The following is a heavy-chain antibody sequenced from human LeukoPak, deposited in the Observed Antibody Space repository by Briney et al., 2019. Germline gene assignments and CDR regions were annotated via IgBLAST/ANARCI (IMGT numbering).Heavy chain of an antibody. D-gene: IGHD2-8*01. Sequence: PGGSLRLSCAASGFTFDGYAMHWVRQAPGKGLEWVSGISWNSGNIEYADSVKGRFTISRDNAKNSLYLQMNSLRAEDTALYYCAKDINGVGQRYCINGVCYTFDYWGQGTLVTVSS. CDR2: ISWNSGNI. V-gene: IGHV3-9*01. CDR1: GFTFDGYA. CDR3: AKDINGVGQRYCINGVCYTFDY. J-gene: IGHJ4*02.